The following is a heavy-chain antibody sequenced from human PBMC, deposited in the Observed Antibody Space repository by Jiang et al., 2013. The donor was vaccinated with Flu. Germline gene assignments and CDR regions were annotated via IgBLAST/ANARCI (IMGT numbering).Heavy chain of an antibody. CDR2: ISGSGGST. V-gene: IGHV3-23*01. Sequence: SAISGSGGSTYYADSVKGRFTISRDNSKNTLYLQMNSLRAEDTAVYYCAKTVECVGCPAGRYSYGYYYFDYWGQGTLVTVSS. CDR3: AKTVECVGCPAGRYSYGYYYFDY. J-gene: IGHJ4*02. D-gene: IGHD5-18*01.